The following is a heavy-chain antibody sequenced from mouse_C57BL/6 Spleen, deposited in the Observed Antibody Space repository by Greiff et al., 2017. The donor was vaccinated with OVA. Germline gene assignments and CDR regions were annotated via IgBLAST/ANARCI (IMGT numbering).Heavy chain of an antibody. V-gene: IGHV1-53*01. CDR3: ARWDYGSSPSDY. CDR2: INPSNGGT. CDR1: GYTFTSYW. D-gene: IGHD1-1*01. J-gene: IGHJ2*01. Sequence: VQLKQPGTELVKPGASVKLSCKASGYTFTSYWMHWVKQRPGQGLEWIGNINPSNGGTNYNEKFKSKATLTVDKSSSTAYMQLSSLTSEDSAVYYCARWDYGSSPSDYWGQGTTLTVSS.